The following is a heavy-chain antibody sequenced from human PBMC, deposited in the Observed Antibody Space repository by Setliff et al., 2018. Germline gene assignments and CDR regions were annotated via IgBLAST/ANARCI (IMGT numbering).Heavy chain of an antibody. J-gene: IGHJ6*02. CDR2: IYTSGST. D-gene: IGHD3-9*01. V-gene: IGHV4-61*09. CDR1: GGSISSGSYY. CDR3: ARDPTTYYDILTGSSSRRYGMDV. Sequence: SETLSLTCTVSGGSISSGSYYWSWIRQPAGKGLEWIGHIYTSGSTNYNPSHKSRVTISVDTSKNQFSLKLSSVTAADTAVYYCARDPTTYYDILTGSSSRRYGMDVWGQGTTVTVSS.